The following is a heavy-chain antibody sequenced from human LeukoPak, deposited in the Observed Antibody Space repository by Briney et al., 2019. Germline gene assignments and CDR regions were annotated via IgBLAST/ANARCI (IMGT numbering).Heavy chain of an antibody. CDR3: ASLGEFYFDY. CDR2: IYYSGST. D-gene: IGHD3-10*01. Sequence: PSETLSLTCTVSGGSISSYYWSWIRQPPGKGLEWIGYIYYSGSTNYNPSLKSRVTISVDMSKNQFSLKLSSVTAADTAVYYCASLGEFYFDYWGQGTLVTVSS. V-gene: IGHV4-59*12. J-gene: IGHJ4*02. CDR1: GGSISSYY.